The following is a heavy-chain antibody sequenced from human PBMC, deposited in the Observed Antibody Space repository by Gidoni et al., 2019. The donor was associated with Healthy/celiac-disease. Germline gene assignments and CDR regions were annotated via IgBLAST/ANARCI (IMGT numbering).Heavy chain of an antibody. CDR3: ARSSPDYDILTGYPDAFDI. D-gene: IGHD3-9*01. Sequence: QVQLVESGGGVVQPGRSLRLSCAASGFTFSSYGMHWVRQAPGKGLEWVAVIWYDGSNKYYADSVKGRFTISRDNSKNTLYLQMNSLRAEDTAVYYCARSSPDYDILTGYPDAFDIWGQGTMVTVSS. CDR2: IWYDGSNK. CDR1: GFTFSSYG. V-gene: IGHV3-33*01. J-gene: IGHJ3*02.